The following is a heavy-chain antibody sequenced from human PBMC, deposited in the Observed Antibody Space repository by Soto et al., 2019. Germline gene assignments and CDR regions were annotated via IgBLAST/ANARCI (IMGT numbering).Heavy chain of an antibody. Sequence: QLQLQESGSGLVKPSQTLSLTCAVSGGSISSGGYSWGWIRQPPGKGLEWIGYIYHSVSTYYNPSHKIRVTISVARSKNQFSLKMSSVTAADTAVYDCSRVPSPWGQGTLVTVSS. CDR1: GGSISSGGYS. CDR2: IYHSVST. J-gene: IGHJ5*02. CDR3: SRVPSP. V-gene: IGHV4-30-2*01.